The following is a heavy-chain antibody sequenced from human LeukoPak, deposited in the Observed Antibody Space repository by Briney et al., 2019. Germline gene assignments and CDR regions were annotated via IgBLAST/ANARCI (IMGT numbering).Heavy chain of an antibody. CDR1: GYTFTGYY. Sequence: GASVKASCKASGYTFTGYYMHWVRQAPGRGLEWMGWINPNSGGTNYAQKFQGRVTMTRDTSISTAYMELSRLRSDDTAVYYCARETEIAAHDYWGQGTLVTVSS. CDR2: INPNSGGT. CDR3: ARETEIAAHDY. J-gene: IGHJ4*02. V-gene: IGHV1-2*02. D-gene: IGHD6-13*01.